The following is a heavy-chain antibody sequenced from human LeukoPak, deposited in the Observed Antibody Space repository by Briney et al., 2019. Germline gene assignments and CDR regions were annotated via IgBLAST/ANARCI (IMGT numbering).Heavy chain of an antibody. Sequence: PGGSLRLSCAASGFTFDDHGMHWVRQAPGKGLEWVSGISWSSGIIGYADSVKGRFTISRDNSKNTLYLQMNSLRAEDTAVYYCARERDPCSSTSCRHYGMDVWGQGTTVTVSS. CDR3: ARERDPCSSTSCRHYGMDV. D-gene: IGHD2-2*01. V-gene: IGHV3-9*01. CDR1: GFTFDDHG. J-gene: IGHJ6*02. CDR2: ISWSSGII.